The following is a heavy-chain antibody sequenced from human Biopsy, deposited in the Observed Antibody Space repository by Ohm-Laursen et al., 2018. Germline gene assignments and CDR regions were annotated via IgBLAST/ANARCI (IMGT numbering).Heavy chain of an antibody. CDR3: ARATNSTGWPYYYFYGMDV. CDR2: IYYSGST. D-gene: IGHD2/OR15-2a*01. V-gene: IGHV4-59*01. J-gene: IGHJ6*02. CDR1: GGPIRSDY. Sequence: SGTLSLTCTVSGGPIRSDYWSWIRQTPGKGLEWIGYIYYSGSTNYNPSLKSRVTISVDTSKNQFSLRLNSVTAADTAVYYCARATNSTGWPYYYFYGMDVWGQGTTVTVSS.